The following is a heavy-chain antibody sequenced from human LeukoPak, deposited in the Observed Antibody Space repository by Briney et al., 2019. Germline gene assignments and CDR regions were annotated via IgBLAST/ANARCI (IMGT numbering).Heavy chain of an antibody. Sequence: GGSLRLSCAASGFTFSSYSMNWVRQAPGKGLEWVSYISSGGSDINYADSVKGRFTISRDNTKNSLYLQMNSLRVEDTAVFYCARDQYDTWSRRGNFDSWGQGTLVIVSS. CDR3: ARDQYDTWSRRGNFDS. V-gene: IGHV3-21*05. D-gene: IGHD3-3*01. CDR1: GFTFSSYS. J-gene: IGHJ4*02. CDR2: ISSGGSDI.